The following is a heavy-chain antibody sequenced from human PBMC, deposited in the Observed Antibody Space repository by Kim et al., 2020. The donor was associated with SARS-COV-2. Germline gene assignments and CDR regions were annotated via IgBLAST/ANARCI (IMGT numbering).Heavy chain of an antibody. D-gene: IGHD2-21*01. J-gene: IGHJ4*02. V-gene: IGHV4-34*01. Sequence: THYTPPLKSRVTISVDTSKNQFSLKLSSVTAADTAVYYCARGPIFSFDYWGQGTLVTVSS. CDR3: ARGPIFSFDY. CDR2: T.